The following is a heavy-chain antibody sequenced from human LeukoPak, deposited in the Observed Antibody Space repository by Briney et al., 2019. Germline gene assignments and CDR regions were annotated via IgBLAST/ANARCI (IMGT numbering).Heavy chain of an antibody. V-gene: IGHV3-20*04. J-gene: IGHJ6*03. CDR2: VTWSGGST. CDR3: AMKFSRDYYYMDV. Sequence: GGSLRLSCEASGFSIEDFGMSWVRQPPGKGLEWVSGVTWSGGSTGYAASVEGRFTISRDNAKNSLYLQMNSLRAEDTALYYCAMKFSRDYYYMDVWGKGTTVTVSS. CDR1: GFSIEDFG.